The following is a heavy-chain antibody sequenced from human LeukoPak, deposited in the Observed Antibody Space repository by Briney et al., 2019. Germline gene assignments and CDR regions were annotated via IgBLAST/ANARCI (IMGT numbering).Heavy chain of an antibody. D-gene: IGHD3-22*01. CDR1: GFTFSSYS. J-gene: IGHJ4*02. CDR3: ALGSITMIVVVITVGLFGDY. CDR2: ISSSSSYI. Sequence: PGGSLRLSCAASGFTFSSYSMNWVRQAPGKGLEWVSSISSSSSYIYYADSVKGRFTISRDNAKNSLYLQMNSLRAEDTAVYYCALGSITMIVVVITVGLFGDYWGQGTLVTVSS. V-gene: IGHV3-21*01.